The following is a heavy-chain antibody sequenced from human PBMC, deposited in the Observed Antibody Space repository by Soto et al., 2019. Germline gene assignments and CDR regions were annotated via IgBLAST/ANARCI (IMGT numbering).Heavy chain of an antibody. Sequence: PGGSLRLSCAASGFTFSIYGMHWVRQAPGKGLEWEAVISYDGSNKYYADSVKGRFTISRDNSTNTLYLQMNSLRAEDTAVYYCAKETAMDHLTFDYWRQGTLVTVSS. CDR2: ISYDGSNK. CDR3: AKETAMDHLTFDY. J-gene: IGHJ4*02. CDR1: GFTFSIYG. D-gene: IGHD5-18*01. V-gene: IGHV3-30*18.